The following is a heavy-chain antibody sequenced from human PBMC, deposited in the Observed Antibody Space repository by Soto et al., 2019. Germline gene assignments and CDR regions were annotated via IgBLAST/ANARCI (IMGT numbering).Heavy chain of an antibody. V-gene: IGHV3-23*01. CDR3: AKHLQQDGRYDLDY. CDR2: MVGDGSSS. D-gene: IGHD1-26*01. CDR1: GFIFMTYA. Sequence: EVQLLESGGGLAQPGGSLRLSCAASGFIFMTYAMNWVRQAPGKGLEWVSVMVGDGSSSDYADSVMGRFTISREHSKNALYLQMTNLRADDAAVYYCAKHLQQDGRYDLDYWGQGTLVTVCS. J-gene: IGHJ4*02.